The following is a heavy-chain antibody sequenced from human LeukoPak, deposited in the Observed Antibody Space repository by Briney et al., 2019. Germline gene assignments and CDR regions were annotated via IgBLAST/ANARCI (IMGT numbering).Heavy chain of an antibody. CDR3: ARWTTTYLDY. CDR1: GYTFTSYG. CDR2: ITLYNDNT. J-gene: IGHJ4*02. Sequence: ASVKVSCKASGYTFTSYGISWVRQAPGQGLEWMGWITLYNDNTNYAQKFQGRVTMTADTSTSTAYMELRSLRSDDTAVYYCARWTTTYLDYWGQGTLVTVSS. V-gene: IGHV1-18*01. D-gene: IGHD3/OR15-3a*01.